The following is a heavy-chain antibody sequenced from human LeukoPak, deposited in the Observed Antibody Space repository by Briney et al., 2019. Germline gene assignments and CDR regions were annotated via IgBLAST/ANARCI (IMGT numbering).Heavy chain of an antibody. CDR2: IYYSGST. CDR3: ATLVWFGELTDY. V-gene: IGHV4-39*01. CDR1: GGSISSSTYY. Sequence: PSETLSLTCAVSGGSISSSTYYWGWIRQPPGKGLEWIGSIYYSGSTYYNPSLKSRVTISVDTSKNQFSLKLSSVTAADTAVYYCATLVWFGELTDYWGQGTLVTVSS. D-gene: IGHD3-10*01. J-gene: IGHJ4*02.